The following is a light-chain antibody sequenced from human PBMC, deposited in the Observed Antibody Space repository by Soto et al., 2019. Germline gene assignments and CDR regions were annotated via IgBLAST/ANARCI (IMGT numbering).Light chain of an antibody. CDR2: DVS. J-gene: IGLJ3*02. CDR1: SSDVGGYNY. CDR3: CSYAGSSFWV. V-gene: IGLV2-11*01. Sequence: QSVLTQPRSVSGSPGQSVTISCTGTSSDVGGYNYVSWYQQHPGKAPKLMSYDVSKRPSGVPDRFSGSKSGNTASLTISGLHAEDEADYYCCSYAGSSFWVFGGGTKLTVL.